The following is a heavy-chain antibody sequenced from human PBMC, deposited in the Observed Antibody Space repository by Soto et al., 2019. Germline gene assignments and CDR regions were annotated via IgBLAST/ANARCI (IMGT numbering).Heavy chain of an antibody. J-gene: IGHJ6*02. V-gene: IGHV5-51*01. CDR2: INPGDSDT. CDR3: ASSPRGYCSSTSCRELGNYYGMDV. D-gene: IGHD2-2*01. CDR1: GYSFTSNW. Sequence: GESLKISCKGSGYSFTSNWIGWVRQMSGRGLEWMGIINPGDSDTRYSPSFQGQVTISVDKSISTAYLQWSTLKASDTAIYYCASSPRGYCSSTSCRELGNYYGMDVWGQGTTVTVSS.